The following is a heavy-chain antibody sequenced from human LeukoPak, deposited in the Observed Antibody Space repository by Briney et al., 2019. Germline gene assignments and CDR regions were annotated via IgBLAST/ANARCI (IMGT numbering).Heavy chain of an antibody. CDR1: GFTFSSYG. CDR3: AKDGEYYYGSGKNYYYMDV. V-gene: IGHV3-33*06. D-gene: IGHD3-10*01. CDR2: IWYDGSNK. Sequence: GGSLRLSCAASGFTFSSYGMHWVRQAPGKGLEWVAVIWYDGSNKYYADSVKGRFTISRDNSKNTLYLQMNSLRAEDTAVYYCAKDGEYYYGSGKNYYYMDVWGKGTTVTVSS. J-gene: IGHJ6*03.